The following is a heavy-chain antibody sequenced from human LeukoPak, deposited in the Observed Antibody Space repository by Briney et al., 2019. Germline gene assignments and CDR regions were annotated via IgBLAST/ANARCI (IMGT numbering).Heavy chain of an antibody. CDR3: AKVGYCSGGSCYPYYYYGMDV. J-gene: IGHJ6*02. CDR2: ISYDGSNK. Sequence: PGGSLRLSCATSGFSLSSYSMNWVRQAPGKGLEWVAVISYDGSNKYYADSVKGRFTISKGNSKNTLYLQMNSLRAEDTAVYYCAKVGYCSGGSCYPYYYYGMDVWGQGTTVTVSS. D-gene: IGHD2-15*01. CDR1: GFSLSSYS. V-gene: IGHV3-30*18.